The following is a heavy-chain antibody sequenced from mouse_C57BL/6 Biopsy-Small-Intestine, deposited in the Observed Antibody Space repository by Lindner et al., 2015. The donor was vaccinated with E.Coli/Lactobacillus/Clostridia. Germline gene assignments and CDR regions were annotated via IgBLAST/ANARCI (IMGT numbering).Heavy chain of an antibody. CDR2: IYPGSDNT. J-gene: IGHJ1*03. Sequence: VQLQESGPELVKPGASVKISCKASGYAFSSSWMSWVKQRPGKGLEWIGRIYPGSDNTKYNEVFKGKATLTADTSSSTAYMQLSSLTSEDSAVYYCARGDWDEGYFDVWGTGTTVTVSS. CDR3: ARGDWDEGYFDV. CDR1: GYAFSSSW. V-gene: IGHV1-82*01. D-gene: IGHD4-1*01.